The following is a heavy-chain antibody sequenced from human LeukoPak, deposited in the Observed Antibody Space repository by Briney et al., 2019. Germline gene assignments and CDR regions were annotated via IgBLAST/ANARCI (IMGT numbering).Heavy chain of an antibody. CDR3: ARVHSQYYYYYGMDV. CDR1: GFSFSGNW. D-gene: IGHD5-18*01. Sequence: PGGSLRLSCAASGFSFSGNWMHWVRQAPGKGRVWVAVIWYDGSNKYYADSVKGRSTISRDNSKNTLSLQMNSLRAEDTAVYYCARVHSQYYYYYGMDVWGQGTTVTVSS. J-gene: IGHJ6*02. CDR2: IWYDGSNK. V-gene: IGHV3-33*08.